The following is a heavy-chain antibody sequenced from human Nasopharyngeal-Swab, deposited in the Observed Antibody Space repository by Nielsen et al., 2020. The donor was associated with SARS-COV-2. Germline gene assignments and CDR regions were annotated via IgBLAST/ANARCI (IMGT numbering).Heavy chain of an antibody. CDR3: ARGRKRAPGYDFWSGSAALDAFDI. Sequence: GESLKISCAASGFTFSSYSMNWVRQAPGKGLEWVSSISSSSSYIYYADSVKGRFTISRDNAKNSLYLQMNSLRAEDTAVYYCARGRKRAPGYDFWSGSAALDAFDIWGQGTMVTVSS. J-gene: IGHJ3*02. V-gene: IGHV3-21*01. D-gene: IGHD3-3*01. CDR1: GFTFSSYS. CDR2: ISSSSSYI.